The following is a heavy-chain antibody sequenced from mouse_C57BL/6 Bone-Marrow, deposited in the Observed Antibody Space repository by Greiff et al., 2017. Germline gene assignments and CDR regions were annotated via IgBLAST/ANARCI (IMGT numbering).Heavy chain of an antibody. CDR1: GYTFTRYG. J-gene: IGHJ2*01. CDR2: IYPRSGNT. CDR3: ARPYGSSYNY. V-gene: IGHV1-81*01. Sequence: VQLQQSGAELARPGASVKLSCKASGYTFTRYGISWVKQRTGQGLEWIGEIYPRSGNTYYNEKFKGKATLTADKSTSTAYMELRSLTSEDTAVYFCARPYGSSYNYWGQGTTLTVSS. D-gene: IGHD1-1*01.